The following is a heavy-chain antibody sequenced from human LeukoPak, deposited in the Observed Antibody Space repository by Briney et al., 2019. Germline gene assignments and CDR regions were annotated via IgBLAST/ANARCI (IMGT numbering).Heavy chain of an antibody. CDR3: AKGNDIGGYYYPHFDY. Sequence: GGSLRLSCAASGFTFSSYGMNWVRQAPGKGLEWVAVISSDGNNKNYVDSVKGRFTFSRDNSKNTLYLQMNSLRAEDTAVYYCAKGNDIGGYYYPHFDYWGQGTLVTVSS. CDR2: ISSDGNNK. V-gene: IGHV3-30*18. J-gene: IGHJ4*02. CDR1: GFTFSSYG. D-gene: IGHD3-22*01.